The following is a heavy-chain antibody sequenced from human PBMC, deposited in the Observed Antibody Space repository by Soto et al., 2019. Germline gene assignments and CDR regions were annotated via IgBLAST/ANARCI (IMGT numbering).Heavy chain of an antibody. CDR3: ARAEKLPLDYRSSPGY. CDR1: GFTFSSYS. Sequence: EVQLVESGGGLVKPGGSLRLSCAASGFTFSSYSMNWVRQAPGKGLECVSSISSSSSYIYYVDSVKGRFTISRDNAKNSLYLQMNSLRAEDTAGYYCARAEKLPLDYRSSPGYWGQGTLVTVSS. J-gene: IGHJ4*02. D-gene: IGHD6-6*01. V-gene: IGHV3-21*01. CDR2: ISSSSSYI.